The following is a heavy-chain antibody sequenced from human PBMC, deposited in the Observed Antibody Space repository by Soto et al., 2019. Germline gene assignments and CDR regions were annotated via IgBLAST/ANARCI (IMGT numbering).Heavy chain of an antibody. CDR3: ARMDIVLMVYAISHYYGMDV. Sequence: GESLKISCKGSGYSFTGYWISWVRQMPGKGLEWMGRIDPSDSYTNYSPSFQGHVTISADKPISTAYLQWSSLKASDTAMYYCARMDIVLMVYAISHYYGMDVWGQGTTVTVSS. CDR2: IDPSDSYT. V-gene: IGHV5-10-1*01. CDR1: GYSFTGYW. D-gene: IGHD2-8*01. J-gene: IGHJ6*02.